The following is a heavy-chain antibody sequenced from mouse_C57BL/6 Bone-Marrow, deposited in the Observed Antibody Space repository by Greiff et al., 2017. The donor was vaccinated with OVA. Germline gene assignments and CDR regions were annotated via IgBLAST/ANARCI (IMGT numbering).Heavy chain of an antibody. J-gene: IGHJ4*01. V-gene: IGHV1-59*01. CDR2: IDPSDSYT. Sequence: QVQLQQPGAELVRPGTSVKLSCKASGYTFTSYWMHWVKQRPGQGLEWIGVIDPSDSYTNYNQKFKGKATLTVDTSSSTAYMQLSSLTSEDSAVYYCARANWFYAMDDWGQGTSVTVSS. CDR1: GYTFTSYW. D-gene: IGHD4-1*01. CDR3: ARANWFYAMDD.